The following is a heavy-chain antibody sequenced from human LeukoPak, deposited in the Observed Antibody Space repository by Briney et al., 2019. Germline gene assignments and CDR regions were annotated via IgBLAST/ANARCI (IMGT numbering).Heavy chain of an antibody. Sequence: GGSLRLSCAASGFSLSAYWMTWVRQAPGKGLEWVANINRDGSQKNHVDSVKGRFTISRDNAKNSLYLQMNSLTAEDTAVYYCARDPTRYLRYGYFDYWGQGAQVTVSS. V-gene: IGHV3-7*01. J-gene: IGHJ4*02. CDR1: GFSLSAYW. CDR2: INRDGSQK. CDR3: ARDPTRYLRYGYFDY. D-gene: IGHD4-17*01.